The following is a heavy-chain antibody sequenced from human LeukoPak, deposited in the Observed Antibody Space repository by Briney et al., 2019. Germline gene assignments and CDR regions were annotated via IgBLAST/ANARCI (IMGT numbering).Heavy chain of an antibody. CDR3: ARGGAVIVVVDDAFDI. J-gene: IGHJ3*02. CDR2: ISAYNGNT. V-gene: IGHV1-18*01. CDR1: GYTFTSYG. Sequence: GASVKVSCKASGYTFTSYGISWVRQAPGQGLEWMGWISAYNGNTNYAQKLQGRVTMTTGTSTSTVYMELSSLRSEDTAVYYCARGGAVIVVVDDAFDIWGQGTMVTVSS. D-gene: IGHD3-22*01.